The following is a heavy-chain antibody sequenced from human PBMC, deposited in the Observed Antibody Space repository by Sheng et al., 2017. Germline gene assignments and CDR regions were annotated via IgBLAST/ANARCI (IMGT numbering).Heavy chain of an antibody. Sequence: QVQLVQSGAEVKKPGASVKVSCKASGYTFTSYDINWVRQATGQGLEWMGWMNPNSGNTGYAQKFQGRVTITRNTSISTAYMELSSLRSEDTAVYYCARVKDGRESRYYYYYMDVWGKGTTVTVSS. J-gene: IGHJ6*03. CDR2: MNPNSGNT. CDR1: GYTFTSYD. D-gene: IGHD4-17*01. V-gene: IGHV1-8*03. CDR3: ARVKDGRESRYYYYYMDV.